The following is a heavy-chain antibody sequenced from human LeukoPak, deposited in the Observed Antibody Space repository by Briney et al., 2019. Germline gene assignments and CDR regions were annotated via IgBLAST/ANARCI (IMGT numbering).Heavy chain of an antibody. CDR2: ISGSGGST. D-gene: IGHD3-3*01. CDR1: GFTFSSYA. CDR3: AAAGVPAAKLPVLRFLEWFSGAFDY. V-gene: IGHV3-23*01. J-gene: IGHJ4*02. Sequence: GGSLRLSCAASGFTFSSYAMSWVRQAPGKGLEWVSAISGSGGSTYYADSVKGRFTISRDHSKNTLYLQMNSLRDEDTAVYYCAAAGVPAAKLPVLRFLEWFSGAFDYWGQGTLVTVSS.